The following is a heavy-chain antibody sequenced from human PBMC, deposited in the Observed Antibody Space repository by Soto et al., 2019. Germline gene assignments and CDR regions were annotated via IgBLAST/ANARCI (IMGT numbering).Heavy chain of an antibody. CDR3: AKVIAAAGTGYWFDP. J-gene: IGHJ5*02. CDR2: ISGSGGST. V-gene: IGHV3-23*01. D-gene: IGHD6-13*01. Sequence: EVQLLESGGGLVQPGGSLRLSCAASGFTFSSYAMSWVRQAPGKGLEWVSAISGSGGSTYYADSVKGRFTISRDNSKNTLYLQRNRLGAEDTAGYGCAKVIAAAGTGYWFDPWGQGTLVTVS. CDR1: GFTFSSYA.